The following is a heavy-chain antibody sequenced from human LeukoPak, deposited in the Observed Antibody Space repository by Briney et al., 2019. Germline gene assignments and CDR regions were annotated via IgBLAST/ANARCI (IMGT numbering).Heavy chain of an antibody. CDR1: RFTFSSHS. CDR2: ISSSGSYI. CDR3: ARGYDSSGYH. V-gene: IGHV3-21*01. Sequence: PGGSLRLSCAASRFTFSSHSMNWVRQAPGKGLEWVSSISSSGSYIYYADSVKGRFTISRDNAKNSLYLQMNSLRAEDTAVYYCARGYDSSGYHWGQGTLVTVSS. J-gene: IGHJ4*02. D-gene: IGHD3-22*01.